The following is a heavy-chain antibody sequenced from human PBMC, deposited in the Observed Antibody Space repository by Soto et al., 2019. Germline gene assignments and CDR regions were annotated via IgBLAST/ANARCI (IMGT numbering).Heavy chain of an antibody. CDR3: ARDVSNSNYYYYGMDV. V-gene: IGHV4-59*01. CDR2: IYYSGST. J-gene: IGHJ6*02. D-gene: IGHD4-4*01. Sequence: SETLSLTCTVSGGSISSYYWSWIRQPPGKGLEWIGYIYYSGSTNYNPSLMSRVTISVDTSKNQFSLRLSSVTAADTAVYYCARDVSNSNYYYYGMDVWGQGTTVTVSS. CDR1: GGSISSYY.